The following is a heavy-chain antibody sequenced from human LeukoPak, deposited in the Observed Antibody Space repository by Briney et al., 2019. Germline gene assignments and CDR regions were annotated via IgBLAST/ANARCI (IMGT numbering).Heavy chain of an antibody. J-gene: IGHJ5*02. V-gene: IGHV4-38-2*02. CDR1: GYSISSDYY. CDR2: IYHSGST. CDR3: ARARLYSNNWFDP. D-gene: IGHD6-13*01. Sequence: SETLSLTCTVSGYSISSDYYWGWIRQPPGKGLEWIGSIYHSGSTYYNPSLKSRVTISVDTSKNQFSLKLSSVTAADTAVYYCARARLYSNNWFDPWGQGTLVTVSS.